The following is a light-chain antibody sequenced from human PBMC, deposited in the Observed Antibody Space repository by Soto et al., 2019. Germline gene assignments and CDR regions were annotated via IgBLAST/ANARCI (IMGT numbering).Light chain of an antibody. V-gene: IGKV2-28*01. J-gene: IGKJ1*01. CDR2: QAS. CDR3: MQALETPLT. CDR1: QSLLRSDGNNY. Sequence: IVMTQSPLSLPVTPGEPASISCRSSQSLLRSDGNNYLDWYLQRPGQSPQLLIYQASNRATGVPDRFRGSESGTDFTLTISRVEAEDVGDYYCMQALETPLTFGQGTKVDIK.